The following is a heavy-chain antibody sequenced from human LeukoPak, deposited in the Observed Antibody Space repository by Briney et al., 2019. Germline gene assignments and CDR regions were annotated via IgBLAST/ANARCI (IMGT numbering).Heavy chain of an antibody. Sequence: PSVTVSCKASGYTFTSYYMHWVRQAPGQGLEWMGIINPSGGSTSYAQKFQGRGTMTRDMSTSTVYMELSSLRSEDTAVYYCARDLWNFYDDSGYNRDFDSWGQGTLVTVSS. D-gene: IGHD3-22*01. V-gene: IGHV1-46*01. J-gene: IGHJ5*01. CDR1: GYTFTSYY. CDR2: INPSGGST. CDR3: ARDLWNFYDDSGYNRDFDS.